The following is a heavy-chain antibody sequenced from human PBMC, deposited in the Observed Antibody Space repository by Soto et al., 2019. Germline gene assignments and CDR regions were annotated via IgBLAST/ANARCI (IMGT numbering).Heavy chain of an antibody. CDR1: GFTFSSYG. D-gene: IGHD1-26*01. CDR3: AKVSAELGAFDI. Sequence: GGSLILSCAASGFTFSSYGMHWVRQAPGKGLEWVAVISYDGSNKYYADSVKGRFTISRDNSKNTLYLQMNSLRAEDTAVYYCAKVSAELGAFDIWGQGTMVTVSS. CDR2: ISYDGSNK. V-gene: IGHV3-30*18. J-gene: IGHJ3*02.